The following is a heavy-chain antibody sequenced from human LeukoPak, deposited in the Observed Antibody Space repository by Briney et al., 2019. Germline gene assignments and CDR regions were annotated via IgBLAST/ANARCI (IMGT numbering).Heavy chain of an antibody. CDR2: IKQDGSEK. CDR3: ARVLRYCSGGSCYSNYYYYYMDV. D-gene: IGHD2-15*01. CDR1: GFTFSSYW. J-gene: IGHJ6*03. Sequence: GGSLRLSCAASGFTFSSYWMSWVRQAPGKGLEWVANIKQDGSEKYYVDSVKGRFTISRDNAKNSLYLQMNSLRAEDTAVYYCARVLRYCSGGSCYSNYYYYYMDVWGKGTTVTVSS. V-gene: IGHV3-7*01.